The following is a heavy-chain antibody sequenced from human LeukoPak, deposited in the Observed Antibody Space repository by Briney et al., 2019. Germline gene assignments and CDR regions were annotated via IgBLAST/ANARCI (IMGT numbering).Heavy chain of an antibody. V-gene: IGHV3-30*02. CDR2: IEHDGNDK. Sequence: GGSLRLFCTASGSIFRSFGMHWVRQAPGKGLEWVAFIEHDGNDKKYADSVNGRFTVSRDNSKNTLYLQINSPRTEDTAVYYCTTNKRILVGYFEQWSQGTPVTVSS. CDR3: TTNKRILVGYFEQ. J-gene: IGHJ4*02. D-gene: IGHD3-3*01. CDR1: GSIFRSFG.